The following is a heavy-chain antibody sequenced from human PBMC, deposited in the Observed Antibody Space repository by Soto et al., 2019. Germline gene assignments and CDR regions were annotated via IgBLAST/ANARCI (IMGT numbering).Heavy chain of an antibody. J-gene: IGHJ4*01. V-gene: IGHV4-34*01. D-gene: IGHD2-8*02. CDR1: GGSFSGYY. CDR3: ARDKITGHFDY. Sequence: QVQLQQWGAGLLKPSETLSLTCAVYGGSFSGYYWTWIRQPPGTGLEWIGEIKHSGSTNYNPSLKSRITISVDTSKNQFSLTLTSVTAAYTAVYYCARDKITGHFDYWGHGTLVTVSS. CDR2: IKHSGST.